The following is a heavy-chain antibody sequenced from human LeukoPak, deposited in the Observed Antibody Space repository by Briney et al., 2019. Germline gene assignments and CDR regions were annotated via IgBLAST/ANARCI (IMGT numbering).Heavy chain of an antibody. CDR2: ISSSGNSV. Sequence: GGSLILSCAAFGFAFRTYEMNWVRQAPGKGLEWISYISSSGNSVLYADSVKGRFTISRDNAKDSLYLQMNSLRAEDTAIYYCAKDRGSLEPFDFWGQGTLVTVSS. CDR1: GFAFRTYE. V-gene: IGHV3-48*03. CDR3: AKDRGSLEPFDF. D-gene: IGHD1-1*01. J-gene: IGHJ4*02.